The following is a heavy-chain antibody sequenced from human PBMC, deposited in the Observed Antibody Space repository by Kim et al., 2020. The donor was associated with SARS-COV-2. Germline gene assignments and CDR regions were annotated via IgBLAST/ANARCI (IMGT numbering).Heavy chain of an antibody. V-gene: IGHV1-46*01. Sequence: ASVKVSCKASGYTFTSYYMHWVRQAPGQGLEWMGIINPSGGSTSYAQKFQGRVTTTRDTSTSTVYMELSSLRSEDTAVYYCARDAVGAPTYLKGIDYWGQGTLVTVSS. J-gene: IGHJ4*02. CDR2: INPSGGST. D-gene: IGHD1-26*01. CDR1: GYTFTSYY. CDR3: ARDAVGAPTYLKGIDY.